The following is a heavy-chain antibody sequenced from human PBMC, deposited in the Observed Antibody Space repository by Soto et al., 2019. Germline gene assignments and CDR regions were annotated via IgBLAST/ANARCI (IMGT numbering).Heavy chain of an antibody. D-gene: IGHD2-8*01. CDR1: GCTFSSYG. Sequence: XGSLKLSCAASGCTFSSYGMNWVRQAPGKGLDWVSSISSSSSYIYYADSVKGRFTISRDNAKNSLYLQMNSLRAEDTAVYYCARASCTNGVCYYYYYGMDVWGQGTTVTVSS. V-gene: IGHV3-21*01. CDR2: ISSSSSYI. CDR3: ARASCTNGVCYYYYYGMDV. J-gene: IGHJ6*02.